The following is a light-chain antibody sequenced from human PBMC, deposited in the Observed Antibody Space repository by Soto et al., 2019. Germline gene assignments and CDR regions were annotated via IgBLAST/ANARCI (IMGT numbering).Light chain of an antibody. CDR3: QQYGGSTGVYT. V-gene: IGKV3-20*01. CDR2: GAS. CDR1: QSISSSY. J-gene: IGKJ2*01. Sequence: EIVLTQSPGTLSLSPGERATLSCRATQSISSSYLAWYQQKPGQAPRLLIYGASSRATGIPDRFSGSGSGTDFTLTISRLESEDFAVYYCQQYGGSTGVYTFGQGTKLEIK.